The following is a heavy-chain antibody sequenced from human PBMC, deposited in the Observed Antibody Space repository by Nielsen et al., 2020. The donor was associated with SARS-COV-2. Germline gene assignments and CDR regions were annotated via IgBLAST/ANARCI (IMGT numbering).Heavy chain of an antibody. D-gene: IGHD7-27*01. CDR1: GFNFSTYW. J-gene: IGHJ4*02. CDR3: ARDFNWGWDY. V-gene: IGHV3-7*01. CDR2: IKQDGSEK. Sequence: GESLKISCAASGFNFSTYWMSWVRQAPGKGLEWVANIKQDGSEKYFIDSVKGRFTISRDNAKNSLYLQMYNLRTEDTAVYYCARDFNWGWDYWGQGTLVTVSS.